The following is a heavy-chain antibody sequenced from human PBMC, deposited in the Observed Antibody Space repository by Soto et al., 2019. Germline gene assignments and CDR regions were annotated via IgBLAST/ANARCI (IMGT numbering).Heavy chain of an antibody. Sequence: GGSLRLSCAASGFTFSSYAMHWVRQAPGKGLEWVAVISYDGSNKYYADSVKGRFTISRDNSKNTLYLQMNSLRAEDTAVYYCARDLYAATKISYYGMDVWGQGTTVTVSS. J-gene: IGHJ6*02. CDR1: GFTFSSYA. D-gene: IGHD2-15*01. V-gene: IGHV3-30-3*01. CDR2: ISYDGSNK. CDR3: ARDLYAATKISYYGMDV.